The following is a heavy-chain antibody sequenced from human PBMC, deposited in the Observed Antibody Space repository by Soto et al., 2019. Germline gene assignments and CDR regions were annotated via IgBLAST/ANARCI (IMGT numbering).Heavy chain of an antibody. CDR3: AKDLGGATYFDY. V-gene: IGHV3-30*18. CDR1: GFTFSTYG. J-gene: IGHJ4*02. D-gene: IGHD1-26*01. CDR2: ISYDGSNK. Sequence: GGSLRLSCAASGFTFSTYGMHWVRQAPGKGLEWVTLISYDGSNKYYADSVRGRFTISRDNSKNTLYLQMNSLRAEDSAVYYCAKDLGGATYFDYWGQGTLVTVSS.